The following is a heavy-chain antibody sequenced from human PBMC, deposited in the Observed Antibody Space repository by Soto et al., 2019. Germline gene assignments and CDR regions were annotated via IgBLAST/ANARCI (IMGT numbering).Heavy chain of an antibody. V-gene: IGHV1-69*12. CDR2: IIPIFGTA. CDR3: ARESAYYYGSGIRSWFDP. CDR1: GGTFSSYA. Sequence: QVQLVQSGAEVKKPGSSVKVSCKASGGTFSSYAISWVRQAPGQGLEWMGGIIPIFGTANYAQKFQGRVTITADESTSTAYMELSRLRSEDTAVYYCARESAYYYGSGIRSWFDPWGQGTLVTVSS. D-gene: IGHD3-10*01. J-gene: IGHJ5*02.